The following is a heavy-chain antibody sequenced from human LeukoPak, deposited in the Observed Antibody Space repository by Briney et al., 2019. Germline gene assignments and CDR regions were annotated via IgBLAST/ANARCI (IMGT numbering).Heavy chain of an antibody. Sequence: SETLSLTCTVSGGSISSYYWSWIRQPPGKGLEWIGNIYYSGSTNYNPSLKSRVTISVDTSKNQFSLKLSSVTAADTAVYYCARDLVGAMDYWGQGTLVTVSS. D-gene: IGHD1-26*01. CDR1: GGSISSYY. V-gene: IGHV4-59*01. CDR3: ARDLVGAMDY. J-gene: IGHJ4*02. CDR2: IYYSGST.